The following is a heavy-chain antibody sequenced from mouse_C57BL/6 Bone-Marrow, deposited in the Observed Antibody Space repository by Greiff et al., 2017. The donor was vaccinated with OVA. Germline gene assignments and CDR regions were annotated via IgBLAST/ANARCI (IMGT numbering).Heavy chain of an antibody. CDR2: IDPETGGT. CDR3: TSHYGSSYYAMDY. Sequence: QVQLQQSGAELVRPGASVTLSCKASGYTFTDYEMHWVKQTPVHGLEWIGAIDPETGGTAYNQKFKGKAILTADKSSSTAYMELRSLTSEDSAVYYCTSHYGSSYYAMDYWGQGTSVTVSS. V-gene: IGHV1-15*01. J-gene: IGHJ4*01. D-gene: IGHD1-1*01. CDR1: GYTFTDYE.